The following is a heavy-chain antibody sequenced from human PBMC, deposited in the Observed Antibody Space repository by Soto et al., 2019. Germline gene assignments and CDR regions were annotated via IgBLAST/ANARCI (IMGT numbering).Heavy chain of an antibody. CDR1: CYSISSGSY. CDR2: IYHGGTT. CDR3: ARVNVVVVAGSTFDY. Sequence: SETLSLTCTVSCYSISSGSYWAWIRQPPGKGPEWIASIYHGGTTFYNPSLKSRITISVDTSNNQFSLKLTSVTAEDTAVYYCARVNVVVVAGSTFDYWGHGTLVTVSS. D-gene: IGHD6-19*01. V-gene: IGHV4-38-2*02. J-gene: IGHJ4*01.